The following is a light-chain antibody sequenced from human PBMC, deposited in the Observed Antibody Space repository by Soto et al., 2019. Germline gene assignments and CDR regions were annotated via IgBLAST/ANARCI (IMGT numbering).Light chain of an antibody. CDR1: SSDVGGYNY. Sequence: QSVLTQPPSASGSPGQSVTISCTGTSSDVGGYNYVSWYQQHPGKAPKLMIYEVSKRPSGVPDRFSGSKSGNTASLTVSGLQAEDEADYYCSSYAGSLCVFGGGTKVTVL. J-gene: IGLJ2*01. V-gene: IGLV2-8*01. CDR3: SSYAGSLCV. CDR2: EVS.